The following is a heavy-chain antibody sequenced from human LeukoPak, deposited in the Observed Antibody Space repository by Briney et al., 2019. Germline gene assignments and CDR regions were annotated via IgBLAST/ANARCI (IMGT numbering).Heavy chain of an antibody. V-gene: IGHV3-30*03. CDR3: ARSKSGSSWYLPDY. CDR1: GSTFSSYG. D-gene: IGHD6-13*01. CDR2: ISYDGSIE. Sequence: GGSLRLSCAASGSTFSSYGMHWVRQAPGKGLEWLAVISYDGSIEYYADSVKGRFTISRDNSKNTLYLQMNSLRAEDTAVYYCARSKSGSSWYLPDYWGQGTLVTVSS. J-gene: IGHJ4*02.